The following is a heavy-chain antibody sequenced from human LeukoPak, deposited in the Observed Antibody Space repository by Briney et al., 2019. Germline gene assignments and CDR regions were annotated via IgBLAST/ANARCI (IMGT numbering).Heavy chain of an antibody. V-gene: IGHV5-51*01. CDR1: EYSFTSYW. CDR2: INPGDSDT. J-gene: IGHJ3*02. CDR3: ARGLLITGDVFDI. D-gene: IGHD3-10*01. Sequence: KRGESLKISCKGFEYSFTSYWIGWARQMPGKGLEWMGIINPGDSDTRYSPSFQGQVTISADKSISTAYLQWNSLKASDTAMYYCARGLLITGDVFDIWGQGTMVTVSS.